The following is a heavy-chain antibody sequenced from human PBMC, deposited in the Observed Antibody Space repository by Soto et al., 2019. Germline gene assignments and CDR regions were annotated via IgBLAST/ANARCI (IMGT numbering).Heavy chain of an antibody. V-gene: IGHV3-30-3*01. J-gene: IGHJ5*02. CDR3: AREPGIAAAGTFHRRGWFDP. Sequence: QVQLVESGGGVVQPGRSLRLSCAASGFTFSSYAMHWVRQAPGKGLEWVAVISYDGSNKYYADSVKGRFTISRDNAKNSLYLQMNSLRAEDTAVYYCAREPGIAAAGTFHRRGWFDPWGQGTLVTVSS. D-gene: IGHD6-13*01. CDR1: GFTFSSYA. CDR2: ISYDGSNK.